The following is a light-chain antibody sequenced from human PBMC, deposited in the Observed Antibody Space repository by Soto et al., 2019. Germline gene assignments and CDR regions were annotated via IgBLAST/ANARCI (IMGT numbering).Light chain of an antibody. CDR3: SSYAGTNKV. CDR1: SGDVGGHNF. Sequence: QSVLTQPPSASGSPGQSVTISCTGTSGDVGGHNFVSWYQFHPGKAPKLIIYEVSKRPSGVPNRFSGSKSDNTASLTVSGLQAEDEADYFCSSYAGTNKVFGGGIKVTVL. J-gene: IGLJ3*02. CDR2: EVS. V-gene: IGLV2-8*01.